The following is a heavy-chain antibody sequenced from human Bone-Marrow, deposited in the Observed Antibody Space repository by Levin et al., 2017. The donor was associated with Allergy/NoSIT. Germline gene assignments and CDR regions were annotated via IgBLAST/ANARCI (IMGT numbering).Heavy chain of an antibody. CDR2: IYWDDDK. D-gene: IGHD4-17*01. V-gene: IGHV2-5*02. CDR3: AHVLSTVTTDLFDY. CDR1: GFSLSTSGVG. Sequence: SGPTLVKPTQTLTLTCTFSGFSLSTSGVGVGWIRQPPGKALEWLALIYWDDDKRYSPSLKSRLTITKDTSKNQVVLTMTNMDPVDTATYYCAHVLSTVTTDLFDYWGQGTLVTVSS. J-gene: IGHJ4*02.